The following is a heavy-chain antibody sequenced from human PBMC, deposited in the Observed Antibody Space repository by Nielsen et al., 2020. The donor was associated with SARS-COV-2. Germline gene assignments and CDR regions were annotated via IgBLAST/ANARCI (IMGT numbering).Heavy chain of an antibody. V-gene: IGHV3-9*01. CDR2: ISWNSGSI. CDR3: ARDWSRAFDV. Sequence: SLKISCAASGFTFDDYAMHWVRQAPGKGLECVSGISWNSGSIGYADSVKGRFTISRDNAKNSLYLQMNSLRVEDTAVYYCARDWSRAFDVWGQGTMVTVSS. CDR1: GFTFDDYA. J-gene: IGHJ3*01.